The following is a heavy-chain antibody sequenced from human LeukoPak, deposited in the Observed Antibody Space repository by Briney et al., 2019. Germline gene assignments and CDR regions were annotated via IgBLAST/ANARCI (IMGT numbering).Heavy chain of an antibody. J-gene: IGHJ4*02. CDR1: GGTSNSHA. Sequence: SVKVSCKASGGTSNSHAISWVRQAPGQGLEWMGKIIPNLGTTNRAQNFQDRVTLTADKSTNTAYMELTSLTSDDTAVYYCATTNDGGGYQWGDFFDFWGQGTLVTVSS. CDR3: ATTNDGGGYQWGDFFDF. V-gene: IGHV1-69*04. CDR2: IIPNLGTT. D-gene: IGHD3-22*01.